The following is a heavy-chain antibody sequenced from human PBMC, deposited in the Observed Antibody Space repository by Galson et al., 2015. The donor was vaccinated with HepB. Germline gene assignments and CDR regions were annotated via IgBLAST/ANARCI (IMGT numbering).Heavy chain of an antibody. J-gene: IGHJ3*02. CDR1: GFTFSSYS. V-gene: IGHV3-21*01. Sequence: SLRLSCAASGFTFSSYSMNWVRQAPGKGLEWVSSISSSSSYIYYADSVKGRFTISRDNAKNSLYLQMNSLRAEDTAVYYCASLPRDDAFDIWGQGTMVTVSS. CDR3: ASLPRDDAFDI. CDR2: ISSSSSYI.